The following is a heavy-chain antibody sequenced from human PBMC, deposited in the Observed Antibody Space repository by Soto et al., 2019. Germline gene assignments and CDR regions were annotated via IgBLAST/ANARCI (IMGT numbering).Heavy chain of an antibody. V-gene: IGHV4-30-4*01. CDR2: IYYSGST. J-gene: IGHJ6*02. Sequence: PSETLSLTCTVSGGSISSGDYYWSWIRQPPGKGLEWIGYIYYSGSTYYNPSLKSRVTISVDTSKNQFSLKLSSVTAADTAVYYCARADRYSYGTMDYYYYGMDVWGQGTTVTVSS. CDR1: GGSISSGDYY. CDR3: ARADRYSYGTMDYYYYGMDV. D-gene: IGHD5-18*01.